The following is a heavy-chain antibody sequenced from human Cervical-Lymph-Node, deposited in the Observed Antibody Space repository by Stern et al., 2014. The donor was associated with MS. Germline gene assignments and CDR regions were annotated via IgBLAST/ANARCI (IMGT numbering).Heavy chain of an antibody. V-gene: IGHV3-20*01. CDR3: ARAFCTGGVCYSFPFYGMDV. J-gene: IGHJ6*02. CDR1: GFTFDDYG. CDR2: IIYYGDST. Sequence: EVQLVESGGGVVRPGGSLRLSCAASGFTFDDYGMSWGRQVPWKGPEPVSAIIYYGDSTVYAASVRGRFTISRDNAKKSLYLRMNSLRVEDTAVYLCARAFCTGGVCYSFPFYGMDVWGQGTTVTVSS. D-gene: IGHD2-8*02.